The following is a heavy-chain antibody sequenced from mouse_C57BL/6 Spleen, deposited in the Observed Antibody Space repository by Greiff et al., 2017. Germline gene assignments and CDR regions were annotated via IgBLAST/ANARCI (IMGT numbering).Heavy chain of an antibody. CDR3: ARHQGLLRAMDY. J-gene: IGHJ4*01. CDR1: GFSLTSYG. D-gene: IGHD2-3*01. CDR2: IWSDGST. V-gene: IGHV2-6-1*01. Sequence: VQLQQSGPGLVAPSQSLSITCTVSGFSLTSYGVHWVRQPPGKGLEWLVVIWSDGSTTYNSARKSRLSISKDNSKSQVFLKMNSLQTDDTAMYYCARHQGLLRAMDYWGQGTSVTVSS.